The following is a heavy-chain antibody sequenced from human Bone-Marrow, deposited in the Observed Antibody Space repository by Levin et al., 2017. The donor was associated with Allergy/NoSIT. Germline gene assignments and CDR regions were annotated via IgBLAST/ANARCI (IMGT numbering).Heavy chain of an antibody. Sequence: SQTLSLTCTVSGGSISSSSYYWGWIRQPPGKGLEWIGSIYYSGSTYYNPSLKSRVTISVDTSKNQFSLKLSSVTAADTAVYYCARLEGSGSSFDYWGQGTLVTVSS. J-gene: IGHJ4*02. CDR3: ARLEGSGSSFDY. D-gene: IGHD3-10*01. CDR2: IYYSGST. CDR1: GGSISSSSYY. V-gene: IGHV4-39*01.